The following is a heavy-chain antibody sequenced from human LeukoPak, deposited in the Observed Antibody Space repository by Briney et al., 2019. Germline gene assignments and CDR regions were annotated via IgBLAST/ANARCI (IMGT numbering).Heavy chain of an antibody. V-gene: IGHV1-2*06. D-gene: IGHD3-3*01. J-gene: IGHJ4*02. CDR3: ARLDFWSGYYAFDY. Sequence: ASVKVSCKASGYTFTGYYMHWVRQAPGQGLEWKGRINPNSGGTNYAQKFQGRVTMTRDTSISTAYMELSRLRSDDTAVYYCARLDFWSGYYAFDYWGQGTLVTVSS. CDR1: GYTFTGYY. CDR2: INPNSGGT.